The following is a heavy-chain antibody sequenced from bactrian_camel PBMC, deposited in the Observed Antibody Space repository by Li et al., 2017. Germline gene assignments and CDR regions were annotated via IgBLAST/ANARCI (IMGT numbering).Heavy chain of an antibody. V-gene: IGHV3S42*01. CDR3: AATDPYYTQTCPSFTI. CDR1: GYTERNHC. Sequence: VQLVESGGGSVQAGGSLQLSCVVSGYTERNHCLGWIRQVPGKEREGVATIDHDGRTRYSESVEGRFTISTDAARNTLYLQMHTLTPEDTAMYYCAATDPYYTQTCPSFTIWGQGTQVTVS. J-gene: IGHJ4*01. CDR2: IDHDGRT. D-gene: IGHD2*01.